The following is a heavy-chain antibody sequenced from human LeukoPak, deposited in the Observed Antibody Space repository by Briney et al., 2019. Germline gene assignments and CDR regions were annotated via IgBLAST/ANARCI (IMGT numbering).Heavy chain of an antibody. J-gene: IGHJ4*02. CDR1: GGTFSSYA. CDR3: ARGPRGDYVDY. Sequence: GASVKVSCKASGGTFSSYAISWVRQAPGQGLEWMGRIIPIFGTANYAQEFQGRVTITTDESTSTAYMELSSLRSEDTAVYYCARGPRGDYVDYWGQGTLVTVSS. CDR2: IIPIFGTA. V-gene: IGHV1-69*05.